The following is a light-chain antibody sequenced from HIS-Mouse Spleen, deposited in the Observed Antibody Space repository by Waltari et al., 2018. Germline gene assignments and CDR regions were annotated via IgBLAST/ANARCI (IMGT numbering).Light chain of an antibody. CDR3: YSTDSSGNHRV. V-gene: IGLV3-10*01. Sequence: SYELRQPPSVSVSPGQTARITCAGDALPKKYSYWYQQKSGQAPVLVIYEDSKRPSGIAERFSGYSSGTMATLTIRGAQVEDEADYYCYSTDSSGNHRVFGGGTKLTVL. CDR2: EDS. J-gene: IGLJ2*01. CDR1: ALPKKY.